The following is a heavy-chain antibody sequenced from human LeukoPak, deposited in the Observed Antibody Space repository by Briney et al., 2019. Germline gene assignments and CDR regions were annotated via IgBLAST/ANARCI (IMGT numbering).Heavy chain of an antibody. D-gene: IGHD4-17*01. CDR2: IYYSGST. J-gene: IGHJ3*02. CDR3: ARGSELSVTGAFDI. Sequence: PSETLSLTCTVSGGSISSYYWSWIRQPPGKGLEWIGYIYYSGSTNYNPSLKSRVTISVDTSKNQFSLKLSSVTAADTAVYYCARGSELSVTGAFDIWGQGTMVTVSS. V-gene: IGHV4-59*01. CDR1: GGSISSYY.